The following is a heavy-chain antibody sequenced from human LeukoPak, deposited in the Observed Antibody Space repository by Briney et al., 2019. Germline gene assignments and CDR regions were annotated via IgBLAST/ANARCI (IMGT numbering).Heavy chain of an antibody. Sequence: VGSLRLSCAASGFTFSSYWMSWVRQAPGKGLEWVANILPDGSAKNYVDSVKGRFIISRDNAKNSVSLQMNSLRADDTAVYYCARLTGTTGFDYWGQGTLVTVSS. J-gene: IGHJ4*02. V-gene: IGHV3-7*01. CDR1: GFTFSSYW. CDR2: ILPDGSAK. D-gene: IGHD1-1*01. CDR3: ARLTGTTGFDY.